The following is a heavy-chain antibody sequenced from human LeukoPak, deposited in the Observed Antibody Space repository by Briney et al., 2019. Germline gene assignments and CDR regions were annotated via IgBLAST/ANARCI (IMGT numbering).Heavy chain of an antibody. CDR2: IYYTGNT. Sequence: PSETLSLTCTVSGGSISSSSYYWGWIRQPPGKGLEWIGSIYYTGNTNYNPSLKSRVTMSVDTSKNQFSLKLSSVTAADTAVYYCARDGSSWTPNNYFDYWGQGTLVSVSS. CDR1: GGSISSSSYY. D-gene: IGHD6-13*01. J-gene: IGHJ4*02. CDR3: ARDGSSWTPNNYFDY. V-gene: IGHV4-39*07.